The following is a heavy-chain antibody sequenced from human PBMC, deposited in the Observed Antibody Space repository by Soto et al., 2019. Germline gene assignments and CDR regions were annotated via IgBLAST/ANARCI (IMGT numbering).Heavy chain of an antibody. V-gene: IGHV4-61*01. CDR2: MYYGGST. CDR1: GGSVNNNKYY. CDR3: AVEQWDWFDP. D-gene: IGHD1-26*01. Sequence: ETLSLTCSVSGGSVNNNKYYWSWIRQPPGKGLEWIGYMYYGGSTDYNPSLKNRVTISIDTSKNQFSLSLTSVTAADTAVYYCAVEQWDWFDPWGQGTLVTVSS. J-gene: IGHJ5*02.